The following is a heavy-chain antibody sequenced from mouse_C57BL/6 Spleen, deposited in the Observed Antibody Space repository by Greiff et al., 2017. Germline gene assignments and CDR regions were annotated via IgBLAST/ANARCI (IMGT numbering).Heavy chain of an antibody. CDR1: GFTFSDYG. V-gene: IGHV5-17*01. Sequence: EVQVVESGGGLVKPGGSLKLSCAASGFTFSDYGMHWVRQAPEKGLEWVAYISSGSSTIYYADTVKGRFTISRDNAKNTLFLQMTSLRSEDTAMYYCAYGYVGYAMDYWGQGTSVTVSS. J-gene: IGHJ4*01. CDR3: AYGYVGYAMDY. CDR2: ISSGSSTI. D-gene: IGHD2-2*01.